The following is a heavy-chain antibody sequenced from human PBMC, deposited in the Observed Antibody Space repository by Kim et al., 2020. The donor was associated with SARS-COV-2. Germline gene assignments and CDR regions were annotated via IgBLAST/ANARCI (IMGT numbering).Heavy chain of an antibody. Sequence: AAAVKGRFTISRNDSKSIAYLQMNSLKTEDTAVYYCTRERNWNDEGDFDYWGQGTLVTVSS. CDR3: TRERNWNDEGDFDY. V-gene: IGHV3-49*02. D-gene: IGHD1-1*01. J-gene: IGHJ4*02.